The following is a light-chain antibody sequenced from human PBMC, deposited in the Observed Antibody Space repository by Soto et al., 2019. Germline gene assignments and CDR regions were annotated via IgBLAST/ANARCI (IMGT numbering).Light chain of an antibody. CDR2: DDN. J-gene: IGLJ1*01. Sequence: QSVLTQPPSASGSPGQSVTISCTGTSRDVGGYNYVSWYQQHPGTAPKLLIYDDNKRPSGIPDRFSRSKSGTSATLTVSGLQTGDEADYYCGTWDSSLSAYVFGTGTKVTVL. CDR3: GTWDSSLSAYV. V-gene: IGLV2-8*01. CDR1: SRDVGGYNY.